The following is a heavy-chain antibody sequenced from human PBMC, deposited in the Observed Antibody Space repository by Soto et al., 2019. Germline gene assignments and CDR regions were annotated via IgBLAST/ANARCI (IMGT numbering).Heavy chain of an antibody. V-gene: IGHV3-30*18. CDR3: ANYKLMDYYGSGSYIDY. CDR2: ISYDGSNK. Sequence: GGSLRLSCAASGFTFSSYGMHWVRQAPGKGLEWVAVISYDGSNKYYAYSGKGRFTISGANYKHTLYLQMTRPRAEDTAVYYCANYKLMDYYGSGSYIDYWGQGTLVTVSS. D-gene: IGHD3-10*01. CDR1: GFTFSSYG. J-gene: IGHJ4*02.